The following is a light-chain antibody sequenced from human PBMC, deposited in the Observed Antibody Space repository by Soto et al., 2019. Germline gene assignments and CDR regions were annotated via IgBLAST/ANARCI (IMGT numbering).Light chain of an antibody. CDR3: SSYTSSSTLEV. CDR1: SSDVGGYNY. V-gene: IGLV2-14*01. J-gene: IGLJ2*01. Sequence: QSALTQPASVSGCPGQSITISCTGTSSDVGGYNYVSWYQQHPGKAPKLMIYDVSIRPSGVSNRFSGSKSGNTASLTISGLQAEDEADYYCSSYTSSSTLEVFGGGTKLTVL. CDR2: DVS.